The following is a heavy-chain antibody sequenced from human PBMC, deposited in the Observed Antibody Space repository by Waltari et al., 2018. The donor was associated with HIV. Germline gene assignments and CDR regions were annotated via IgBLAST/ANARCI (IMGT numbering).Heavy chain of an antibody. V-gene: IGHV4-59*08. CDR2: ISYSGST. CDR3: ARHGGYSSPLGY. Sequence: QVQLQESGPGLVKPSETLSLTCTVSGGSISSYYCSWIRQPPGKGLEWIGYISYSGSTNYNPSLKSRVTISVDTSKNQFSLKLSSVTAADTAVYYCARHGGYSSPLGYWGQGTLVTVSS. J-gene: IGHJ4*02. CDR1: GGSISSYY. D-gene: IGHD6-13*01.